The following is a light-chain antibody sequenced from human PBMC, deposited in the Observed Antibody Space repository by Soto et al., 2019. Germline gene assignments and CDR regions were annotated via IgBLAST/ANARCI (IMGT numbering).Light chain of an antibody. CDR2: DAS. CDR3: QQYNSYPWT. Sequence: DIQMTQSPSTLSASVGDRVTITCLASQSISSWLAWYQQKPGKAPKLLIYDASSLESGVPSRFSGSGSGTEFTLTISSLQPDDFATYYCQQYNSYPWTFGQGTMVDI. J-gene: IGKJ1*01. CDR1: QSISSW. V-gene: IGKV1-5*01.